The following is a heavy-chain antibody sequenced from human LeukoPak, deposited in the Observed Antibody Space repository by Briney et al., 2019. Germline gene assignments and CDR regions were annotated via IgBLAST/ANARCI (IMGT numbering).Heavy chain of an antibody. CDR3: ARDRPLDADDYYGFYYFDY. J-gene: IGHJ4*02. V-gene: IGHV1-2*02. D-gene: IGHD3-10*01. CDR2: INPNSGGT. CDR1: GYTFTGYY. Sequence: GESLKISCKGSGYTFTGYYMHWVRQAPGQGLEWMGWINPNSGGTNHAQKFQGRVTMTRDTSISTAYMELSRLRSDDTAVYYCARDRPLDADDYYGFYYFDYWGQGTLVTVSS.